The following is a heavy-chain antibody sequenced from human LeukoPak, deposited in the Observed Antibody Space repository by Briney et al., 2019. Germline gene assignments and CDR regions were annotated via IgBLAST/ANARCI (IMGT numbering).Heavy chain of an antibody. J-gene: IGHJ4*02. CDR1: GFTFTSSA. CDR2: IVVGSGNT. CDR3: AADSFENVMITFGGVL. V-gene: IGHV1-58*02. Sequence: SVKVSCKASGFTFTSSAMQWVRQARGQRLEWIGWIVVGSGNTNYAQKFQERVTITRDMSTSTAYMELSSLRSEDTAVYYCAADSFENVMITFGGVLWGQGTLVTVSS. D-gene: IGHD3-16*01.